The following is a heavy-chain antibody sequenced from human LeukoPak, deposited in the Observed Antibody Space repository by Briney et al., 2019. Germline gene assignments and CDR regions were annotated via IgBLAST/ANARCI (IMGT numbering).Heavy chain of an antibody. D-gene: IGHD3-3*01. CDR3: ARADVHGGSYYYGMDV. CDR2: IIPILGIA. CDR1: GGTFSSYA. J-gene: IGHJ6*02. V-gene: IGHV1-69*04. Sequence: ASVKVSCKASGGTFSSYAISWVRQAPGQGLEWMGRIIPILGIANYAQKFQGRVTITADKSTSTAYMELSSLRSEDTAVYYCARADVHGGSYYYGMDVWGQGTTVTVSS.